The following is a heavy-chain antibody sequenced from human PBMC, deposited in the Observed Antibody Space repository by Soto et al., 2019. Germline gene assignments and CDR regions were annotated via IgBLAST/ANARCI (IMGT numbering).Heavy chain of an antibody. CDR1: GLIFSNYK. CDR3: ARDTDGLHY. V-gene: IGHV3-74*01. J-gene: IGHJ4*02. Sequence: XXSLRLSCAASGLIFSNYKMHWVRQAPGKGLVWVSRINTDGSIIDYADSVKGRFTVSRDNAKNTLYLQMNSLRADDTAVYYCARDTDGLHYWGQGTLVTVSS. CDR2: INTDGSII.